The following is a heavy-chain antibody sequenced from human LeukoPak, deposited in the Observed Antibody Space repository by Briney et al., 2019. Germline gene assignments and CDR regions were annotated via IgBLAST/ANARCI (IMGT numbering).Heavy chain of an antibody. CDR1: GGSIHSY. V-gene: IGHV4-4*07. Sequence: SSETLSLTCTVSGGSIHSYWSWIRQPAGKGLEWIGRISGSGTITYNPALQSRLTISIDTSKNQFSLKLSSVTAADTAVYYCARAERGYSGRPFDYWGQGTLVTVSS. J-gene: IGHJ4*02. CDR3: ARAERGYSGRPFDY. D-gene: IGHD1-26*01. CDR2: ISGSGTI.